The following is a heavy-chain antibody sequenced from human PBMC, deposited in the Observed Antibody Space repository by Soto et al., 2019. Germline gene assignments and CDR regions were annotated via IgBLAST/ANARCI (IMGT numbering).Heavy chain of an antibody. J-gene: IGHJ5*02. CDR3: ARLIAVAGSWFDP. D-gene: IGHD6-19*01. Sequence: QVQLVQSGAEVKKPGSSVKVSCKASGGTFSSYAISWVRQAPGQGLEWMGGISAYNGNTNYAQKLQGRVTMTTDTSTSTAYMELRSLRSDDTAVYYCARLIAVAGSWFDPWGQGTLVTVSS. V-gene: IGHV1-18*01. CDR2: ISAYNGNT. CDR1: GGTFSSYA.